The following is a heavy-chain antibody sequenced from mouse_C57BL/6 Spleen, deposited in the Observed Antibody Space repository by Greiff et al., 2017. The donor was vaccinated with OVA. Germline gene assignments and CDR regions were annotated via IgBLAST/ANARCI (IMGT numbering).Heavy chain of an antibody. Sequence: EVMLVESGGGLVKPGGSLKLSCAASGFTFSDYGMHWVRQAPEKGLEWVAYISSGSSTIYYADTVKGRFTISRDNAKNTLFLQMTSLRSEDTAMDYCARNYYGSSYWYFDVWGTGTTVTVSA. V-gene: IGHV5-17*01. CDR2: ISSGSSTI. CDR1: GFTFSDYG. D-gene: IGHD1-1*01. J-gene: IGHJ1*03. CDR3: ARNYYGSSYWYFDV.